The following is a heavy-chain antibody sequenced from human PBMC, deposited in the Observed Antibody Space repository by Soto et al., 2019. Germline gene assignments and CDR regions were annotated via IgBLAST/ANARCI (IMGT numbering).Heavy chain of an antibody. CDR2: IYYSGST. CDR1: GGSISSGGYY. Sequence: SETLSLTCTVSGGSISSGGYYWSGSRQHPGKGMEWIGYIYYSGSTYYNPSLKSRVTISVDTSKYQFSLKLSSVSAADTAVYYFSRGRGLLGEAFDIWGQGTMVTVSS. CDR3: SRGRGLLGEAFDI. J-gene: IGHJ3*02. V-gene: IGHV4-31*03. D-gene: IGHD1-26*01.